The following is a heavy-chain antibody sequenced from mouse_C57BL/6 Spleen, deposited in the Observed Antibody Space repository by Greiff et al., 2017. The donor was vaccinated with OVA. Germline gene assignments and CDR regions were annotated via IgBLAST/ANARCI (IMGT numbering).Heavy chain of an antibody. Sequence: EVQLQQSGAELVKPGASVKLSCTASGFNINDYYMHWVKQRTEQGLEWIGRLDPEDGETKYAPKFQGQATITEDTSTNTAYLQLSSLTSEDTAVYYCARFYYGNDVQAWFAYWGQGTLVTVSA. V-gene: IGHV14-2*01. J-gene: IGHJ3*01. CDR3: ARFYYGNDVQAWFAY. CDR2: LDPEDGET. CDR1: GFNINDYY. D-gene: IGHD2-2*01.